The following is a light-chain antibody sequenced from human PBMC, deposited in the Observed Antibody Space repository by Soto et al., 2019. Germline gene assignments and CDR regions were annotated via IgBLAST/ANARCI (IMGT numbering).Light chain of an antibody. Sequence: EIVLTQSPGTLSLSPGERATLSCRASQSVSTNYLAWYQRKPGQAPRLLIYGASSRATGIPDRLSGSGSGTDFTLTITRLEPEDFAVYYCQQYGSSPPTFGQGTKVEIK. CDR2: GAS. CDR3: QQYGSSPPT. V-gene: IGKV3-20*01. J-gene: IGKJ1*01. CDR1: QSVSTNY.